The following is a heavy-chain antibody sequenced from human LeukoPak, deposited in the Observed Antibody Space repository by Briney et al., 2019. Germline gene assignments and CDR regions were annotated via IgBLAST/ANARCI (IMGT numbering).Heavy chain of an antibody. CDR1: EFTFSTYA. CDR2: ISGSGGST. Sequence: GGSLRLSCAASEFTFSTYAMSWVRQAPGKGPEWVSAISGSGGSTYYADSVKGRFTISRDNSKNTLYLQMNSLRAEDTAVYYCAKASGSGTYYKPPFDYWGQGTLVTVSS. D-gene: IGHD3-10*01. J-gene: IGHJ4*02. CDR3: AKASGSGTYYKPPFDY. V-gene: IGHV3-23*01.